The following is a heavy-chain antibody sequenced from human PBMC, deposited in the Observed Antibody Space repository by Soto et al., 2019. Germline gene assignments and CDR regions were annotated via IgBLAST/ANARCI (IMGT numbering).Heavy chain of an antibody. CDR2: IFYFGST. V-gene: IGHV4-59*08. CDR3: ARHSPDFDWLSQFDY. CDR1: GGSISSYY. Sequence: SETLSLTCTVSGGSISSYYWSWIRQTPGKGLEWIGYIFYFGSTNYNPSLKSRVTLSIDTSKNQLSLKLSSVTAADTAVYYCARHSPDFDWLSQFDYWGQGTLVTVSS. D-gene: IGHD3-9*01. J-gene: IGHJ4*02.